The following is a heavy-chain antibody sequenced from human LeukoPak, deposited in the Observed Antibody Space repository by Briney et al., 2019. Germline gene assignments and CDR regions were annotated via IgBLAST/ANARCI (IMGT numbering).Heavy chain of an antibody. V-gene: IGHV4-34*01. J-gene: IGHJ4*02. D-gene: IGHD3-22*01. CDR1: DGSFSGYY. CDR2: IYYSGST. CDR3: ARGSSGYYYVSDY. Sequence: SETLSLTCAVYDGSFSGYYCSWIRQPPGKGLEWIGNIYYSGSTNYSPSLKSRVTISIDMSKNQFSLKLSSVTVADTAVYYCARGSSGYYYVSDYWGQGTLVTVSS.